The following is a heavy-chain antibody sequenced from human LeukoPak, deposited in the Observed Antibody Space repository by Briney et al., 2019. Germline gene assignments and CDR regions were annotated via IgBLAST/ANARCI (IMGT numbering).Heavy chain of an antibody. V-gene: IGHV4-59*01. CDR1: GGSISSYY. D-gene: IGHD2-8*02. J-gene: IGHJ4*02. Sequence: SETLSLTCTVSGGSISSYYWSRIRQPPGKGLEWIGYIYYSGSTNYNPSLKSRVTISVDTSKNQFSLKLSSVTAADTAVYYCAIWVSGLYFDYWGQGTLVTVSS. CDR2: IYYSGST. CDR3: AIWVSGLYFDY.